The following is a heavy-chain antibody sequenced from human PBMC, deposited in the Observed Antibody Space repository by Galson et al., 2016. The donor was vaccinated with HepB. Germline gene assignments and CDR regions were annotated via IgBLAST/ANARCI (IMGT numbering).Heavy chain of an antibody. CDR1: GFSLSTTGVG. V-gene: IGHV2-5*02. D-gene: IGHD2-2*01. J-gene: IGHJ6*02. Sequence: PALVKPTQTLTLTCTFSGFSLSTTGVGVGWIRQPPGKALEWLALIYWDDDKRYSPSLKSRLTITKDTSKNQVVLTITNVDPVDTATYYCAHTSSTSTWTFYDYFTLDVWGQGTTVTASS. CDR2: IYWDDDK. CDR3: AHTSSTSTWTFYDYFTLDV.